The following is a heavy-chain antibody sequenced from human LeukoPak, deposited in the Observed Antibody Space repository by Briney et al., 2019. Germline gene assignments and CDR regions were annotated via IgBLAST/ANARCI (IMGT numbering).Heavy chain of an antibody. V-gene: IGHV1-2*06. CDR1: GYTFTGYY. D-gene: IGHD6-19*01. J-gene: IGHJ4*02. CDR2: INPNIGGT. Sequence: RASVKVSCKASGYTFTGYYMHWVRQAPGQGLEWMGRINPNIGGTNYAQKFQGRVTMTRDTSISTAYMELSRLRSDDTAVYYCARGVRPGLVQDFDYWGQGTLVTVSS. CDR3: ARGVRPGLVQDFDY.